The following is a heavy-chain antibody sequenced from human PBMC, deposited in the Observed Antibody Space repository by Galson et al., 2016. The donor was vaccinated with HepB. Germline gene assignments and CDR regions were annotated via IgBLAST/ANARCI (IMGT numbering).Heavy chain of an antibody. V-gene: IGHV1-2*06. CDR2: INPKIGDT. D-gene: IGHD2-2*01. Sequence: SVKVSCKASGFTFTAYYLHWVRQAPGQGLEWMGRINPKIGDTNYAQKFQGRVTMTRDTSITTAYLELSSLMSDDTAVYYCANLGGDLVLITAPVDYTMDVWGQGTTVTVSS. CDR1: GFTFTAYY. J-gene: IGHJ6*02. CDR3: ANLGGDLVLITAPVDYTMDV.